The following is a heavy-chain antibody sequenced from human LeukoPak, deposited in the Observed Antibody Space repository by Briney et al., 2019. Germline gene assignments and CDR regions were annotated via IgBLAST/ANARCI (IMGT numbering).Heavy chain of an antibody. Sequence: GGSLRLSCAASGFTFSSYSMNWVRQAPGKGLEWASSISSSSSYIYYADSVKGRFTISRDNAKNSLYLQMNSLRAEDTAVYYCARDFSYYDSSGYTAFDIWGQGTMVTVSS. D-gene: IGHD3-22*01. V-gene: IGHV3-21*01. J-gene: IGHJ3*02. CDR1: GFTFSSYS. CDR3: ARDFSYYDSSGYTAFDI. CDR2: ISSSSSYI.